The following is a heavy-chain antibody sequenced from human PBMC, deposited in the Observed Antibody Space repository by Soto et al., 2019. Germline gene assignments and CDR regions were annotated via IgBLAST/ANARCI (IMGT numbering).Heavy chain of an antibody. CDR1: GFTFSSYG. D-gene: IGHD6-13*01. V-gene: IGHV3-30*18. J-gene: IGHJ6*02. Sequence: LRLSCAASGFTFSSYGVHWVRQAPGKGLEWVAVISYDGSNKYYADSVKGRFTISRDNSKNTLYLQMNSLRAEDTAVYYCAKGGDSSSWYFRRYGMDVWGQGTTVTVSS. CDR2: ISYDGSNK. CDR3: AKGGDSSSWYFRRYGMDV.